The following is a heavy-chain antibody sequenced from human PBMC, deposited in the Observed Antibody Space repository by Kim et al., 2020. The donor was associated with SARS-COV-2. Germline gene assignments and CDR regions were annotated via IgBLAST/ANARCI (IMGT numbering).Heavy chain of an antibody. CDR2: ISRDGGEI. D-gene: IGHD6-19*01. Sequence: GGSLRLSCAASGFTFDGYAIHWGRQVPEKGLEWVALISRDGGEIKYADSVKGRFTISRDNSKKSVYLQMNSLRSEDTALYYCVRGQQWLIKNWGQGTQVTVSS. J-gene: IGHJ4*02. CDR1: GFTFDGYA. V-gene: IGHV3-43*02. CDR3: VRGQQWLIKN.